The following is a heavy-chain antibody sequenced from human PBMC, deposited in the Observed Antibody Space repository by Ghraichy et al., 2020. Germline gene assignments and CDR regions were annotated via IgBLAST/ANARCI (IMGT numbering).Heavy chain of an antibody. CDR2: MNPNSGNT. J-gene: IGHJ6*02. Sequence: ASVKVSCKASGYTFTSYDINWVRQATGQGLEWMGWMNPNSGNTGYAQKFQGRVTMTRNTSISTAYMELSSLRSEDTAVYYCARVGGFSYGMDVWGQGTTVTVSS. V-gene: IGHV1-8*01. CDR3: ARVGGFSYGMDV. CDR1: GYTFTSYD. D-gene: IGHD1-26*01.